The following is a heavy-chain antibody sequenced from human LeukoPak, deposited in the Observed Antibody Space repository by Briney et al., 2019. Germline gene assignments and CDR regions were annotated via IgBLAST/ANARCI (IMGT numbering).Heavy chain of an antibody. CDR2: INPGGGST. D-gene: IGHD5-18*01. J-gene: IGHJ6*02. V-gene: IGHV1-46*01. CDR1: GYTFTSYY. Sequence: GASVKVSCKASGYTFTSYYMHWVRQAPGQGLEWMGIINPGGGSTSYAQKFQGRVTMTRDTSTSTVYMELSSLRSEDTAVYYCARNTVTTTSGYSYSRGYYGMDVWGQGTTVTVSS. CDR3: ARNTVTTTSGYSYSRGYYGMDV.